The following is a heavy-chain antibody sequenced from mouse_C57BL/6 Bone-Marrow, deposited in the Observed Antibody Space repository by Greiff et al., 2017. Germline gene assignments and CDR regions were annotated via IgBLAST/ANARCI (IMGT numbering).Heavy chain of an antibody. CDR3: ARGYYYGGAY. V-gene: IGHV5-9*01. CDR2: ISGGGGNT. J-gene: IGHJ3*01. CDR1: GFTFSSYT. Sequence: EVKVEESGGGLVKPGGSLKLSCAASGFTFSSYTMSWVRQTPAKRLEWVATISGGGGNTYYPDSVKGRFTISRDNAKNTLYLQMSSRRSEDTALYYCARGYYYGGAYWGQGTLVTVSA. D-gene: IGHD1-1*01.